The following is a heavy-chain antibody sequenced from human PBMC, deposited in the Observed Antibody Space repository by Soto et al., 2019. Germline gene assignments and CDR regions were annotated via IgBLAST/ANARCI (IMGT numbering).Heavy chain of an antibody. CDR1: GYAFTTYG. CDR3: ARVMYGDY. J-gene: IGHJ4*02. D-gene: IGHD2-8*01. CDR2: ISAHNGNT. V-gene: IGHV1-18*01. Sequence: QVHLVQSGAEVKKTGASVKVSCKGSGYAFTTYGITWVRQAPGQGLEWMGWISAHNGNTNYAQKLQGRVTVTRDTATSTAYMELRCLRADDTAVYYWARVMYGDYWGQGALVTVSS.